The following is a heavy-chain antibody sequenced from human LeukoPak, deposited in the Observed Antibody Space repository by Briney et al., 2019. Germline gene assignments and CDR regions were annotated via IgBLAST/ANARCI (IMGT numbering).Heavy chain of an antibody. V-gene: IGHV4-4*07. CDR3: ARDRGVWNDDGFDY. Sequence: SETLSLTCTVSGGSISRYYWSWIRQPAGKGLEWIGRIYTSGITDYNLSLKSRVTMSLDTSKNQFSLKLSSVTAADTAVYYCARDRGVWNDDGFDYWGQGTLVTVSS. J-gene: IGHJ4*02. CDR2: IYTSGIT. CDR1: GGSISRYY. D-gene: IGHD1-1*01.